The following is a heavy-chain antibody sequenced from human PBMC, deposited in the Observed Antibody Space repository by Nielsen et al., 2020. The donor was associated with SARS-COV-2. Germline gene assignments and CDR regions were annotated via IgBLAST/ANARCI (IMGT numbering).Heavy chain of an antibody. CDR3: AREYTVFLEWLFENYYYGMDV. V-gene: IGHV3-7*01. D-gene: IGHD3-3*01. J-gene: IGHJ6*02. CDR2: IKQDGSEK. Sequence: GEPLKISCAASGFTFSSYWMSWVRQAPGKGLEWVANIKQDGSEKYYVDSVKGRFTISRDNAKNSLYLQMNSLRAEDTAVYYCAREYTVFLEWLFENYYYGMDVWGQGTTVTVSS. CDR1: GFTFSSYW.